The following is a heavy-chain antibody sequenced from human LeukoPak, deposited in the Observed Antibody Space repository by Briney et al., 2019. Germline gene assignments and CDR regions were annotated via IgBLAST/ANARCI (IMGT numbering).Heavy chain of an antibody. Sequence: PSQTLSLTCTVSGGSISSGDYYWSWIRQPPGKGLEWIGYIYYSGSTYYNPSLKSRVTISVDTSKNQFSLKLSSVTAADTAVYYCARVLYYYDSSGYYRRNDAFGIWGQGTMVTVSS. CDR2: IYYSGST. D-gene: IGHD3-22*01. V-gene: IGHV4-30-4*08. CDR1: GGSISSGDYY. J-gene: IGHJ3*02. CDR3: ARVLYYYDSSGYYRRNDAFGI.